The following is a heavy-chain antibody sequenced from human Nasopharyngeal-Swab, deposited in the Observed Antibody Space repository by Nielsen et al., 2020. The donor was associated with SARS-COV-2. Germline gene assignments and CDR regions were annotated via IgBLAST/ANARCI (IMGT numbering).Heavy chain of an antibody. D-gene: IGHD6-13*01. Sequence: SETLSLTCTVSGCSITSGGFYWTWIRQHPGKGLEWIGYIYYSGNTYYNPSLESRITISVDTSKNQFSLNLKSVTAADTAVYYCARGWAGHYFDYWGRGTLVTVSS. J-gene: IGHJ4*02. V-gene: IGHV4-31*03. CDR3: ARGWAGHYFDY. CDR2: IYYSGNT. CDR1: GCSITSGGFY.